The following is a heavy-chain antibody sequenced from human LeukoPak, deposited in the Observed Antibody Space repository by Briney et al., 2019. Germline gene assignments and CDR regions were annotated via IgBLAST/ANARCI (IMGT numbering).Heavy chain of an antibody. CDR1: GYTFTSYD. D-gene: IGHD4-17*01. J-gene: IGHJ6*02. Sequence: ASVKVSCKAAGYTFTSYDINWVRQAPGQGLEWMGWMNPNSGNTGYAQKFQGRVTMTSNTSITTAYMELSSLRSEDTAVYYCGRTVTTVYYYYYGMDVWGQGTTVTVSS. CDR3: GRTVTTVYYYYYGMDV. CDR2: MNPNSGNT. V-gene: IGHV1-8*01.